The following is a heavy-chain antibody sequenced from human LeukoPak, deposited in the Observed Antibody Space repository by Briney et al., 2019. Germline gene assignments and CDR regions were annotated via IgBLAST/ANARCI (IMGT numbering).Heavy chain of an antibody. CDR2: ISTVNSTT. Sequence: GASVKVSCKASGGTFSSYAISWVRQAPGQGLEWMGWISTVNSTTNYAQKLQGRVTMTTDTSTTTAYMELRSLTSDDTAVYYCARVTNPFRYFGGFFDYWGQGTLVTVSS. CDR3: ARVTNPFRYFGGFFDY. V-gene: IGHV1-18*01. D-gene: IGHD3-9*01. J-gene: IGHJ4*02. CDR1: GGTFSSYA.